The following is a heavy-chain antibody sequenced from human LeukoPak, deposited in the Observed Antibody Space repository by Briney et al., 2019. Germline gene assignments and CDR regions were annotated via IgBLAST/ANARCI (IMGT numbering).Heavy chain of an antibody. D-gene: IGHD6-19*01. CDR3: VRQDSSGWYEY. V-gene: IGHV3-64D*06. CDR1: GFTFSNYA. CDR2: IPSDGVLT. Sequence: GSLKLSLGTLGFTFSNYAMHWVRQAPGKGMEYVSGIPSDGVLTNYADSVKGRFTISRDNPKNTVYLQMSSLRAEDTALYYCVRQDSSGWYEYWGQGTLVIVSS. J-gene: IGHJ4*02.